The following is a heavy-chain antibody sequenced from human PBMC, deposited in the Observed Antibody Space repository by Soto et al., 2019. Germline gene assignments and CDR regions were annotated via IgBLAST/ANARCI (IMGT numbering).Heavy chain of an antibody. Sequence: SETLSLTCTVSGGSISSGGYYWSWIRQHPGKGLEWIGYIYYSGSTYYNPSLKSRVTISVDTSKNQFSLKLSSVTAADTAVYYCASNSGRNYTYYYAIDVWGQGTTVTVSS. J-gene: IGHJ6*02. CDR2: IYYSGST. D-gene: IGHD4-4*01. CDR3: ASNSGRNYTYYYAIDV. CDR1: GGSISSGGYY. V-gene: IGHV4-31*03.